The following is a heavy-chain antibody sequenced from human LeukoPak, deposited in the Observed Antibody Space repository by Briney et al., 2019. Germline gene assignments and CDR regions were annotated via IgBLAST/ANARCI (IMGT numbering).Heavy chain of an antibody. CDR1: GFTFSSYG. J-gene: IGHJ6*02. Sequence: GRSLILSCAASGFTFSSYGMHWVRQAPGKGLEWVAVIWYDGSNKYYADSVKGRFTISRDNSKNTLYLQMNSLRAEDTAVYYCARDLSGEQWLVLNYYYYYGMDVWGQGTTVTVSS. CDR3: ARDLSGEQWLVLNYYYYYGMDV. D-gene: IGHD6-19*01. CDR2: IWYDGSNK. V-gene: IGHV3-33*01.